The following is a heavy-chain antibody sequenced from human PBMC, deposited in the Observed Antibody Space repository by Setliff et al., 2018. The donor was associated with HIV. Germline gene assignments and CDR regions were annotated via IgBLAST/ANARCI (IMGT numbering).Heavy chain of an antibody. CDR1: GFTFCTYA. J-gene: IGHJ4*01. CDR3: AKRTSVCSLV. Sequence: GGSLRLSCAASGFTFCTYAMTWVRQGPGKGLEWVSGISGGGGTTYDAAAVKGRLTISRDNSKNTLYLQMNSLRADDAAVYYCAKRTSVCSLVWGKGPLVTVSS. V-gene: IGHV3-23*01. D-gene: IGHD3-10*02. CDR2: ISGGGGTT.